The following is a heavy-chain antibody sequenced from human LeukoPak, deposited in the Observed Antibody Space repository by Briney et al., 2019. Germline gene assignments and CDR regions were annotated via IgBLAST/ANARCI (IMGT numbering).Heavy chain of an antibody. CDR2: VKSKTEGATR. CDR1: GFSLDKAW. Sequence: SGGSLRLSCAASGFSLDKAWMTWVRQAPGKGLEWVGHVKSKTEGATRDYAAPVKGRFTISTDDSTNTVYLQMNSLKAEDTAVYVDTADDHTFYFDSDSYFYSYIDYWGPGTLVTVSS. J-gene: IGHJ4*02. D-gene: IGHD3-22*01. CDR3: TADDHTFYFDSDSYFYSYIDY. V-gene: IGHV3-15*01.